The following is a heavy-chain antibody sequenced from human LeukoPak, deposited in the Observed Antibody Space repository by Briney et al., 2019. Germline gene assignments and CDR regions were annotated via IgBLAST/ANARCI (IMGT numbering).Heavy chain of an antibody. V-gene: IGHV4-4*07. Sequence: SETLSLTCTVSGGSISSYYWSWIRQPAGKGLEWIGRIYTSGSTNYNPSLKSRVTMSVDTSKNQFSLKLSSVTAADTAVYYCARDLTYYYDSSGYWGDNWFDPWGQGTLVTVSS. D-gene: IGHD3-22*01. J-gene: IGHJ5*02. CDR2: IYTSGST. CDR1: GGSISSYY. CDR3: ARDLTYYYDSSGYWGDNWFDP.